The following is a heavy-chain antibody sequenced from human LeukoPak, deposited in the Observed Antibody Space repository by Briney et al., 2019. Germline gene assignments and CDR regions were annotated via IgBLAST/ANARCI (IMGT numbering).Heavy chain of an antibody. Sequence: GGSLRLSCAASGFTFGSYWVHWVRQAPGKGLVWVSRINTDGSSTTSADSVKGRFTVSRDNAKKTVYLQMNSLRAEDTAVYHCAYSGRYPETWLDPWGQGTLVTVSS. V-gene: IGHV3-74*01. CDR1: GFTFGSYW. J-gene: IGHJ5*02. CDR2: INTDGSST. D-gene: IGHD1-26*01. CDR3: AYSGRYPETWLDP.